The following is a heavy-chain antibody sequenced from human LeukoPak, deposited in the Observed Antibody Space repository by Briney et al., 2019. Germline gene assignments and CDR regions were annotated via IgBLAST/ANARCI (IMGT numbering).Heavy chain of an antibody. Sequence: GGSLRLSCAASGFTFSDYAMNWVRQAPGKGLEWVSSISGSSTSIFYADSVKGRFTISRDNAMTSLYLQMNSLRAEDTAVYYCARETPDSSGWDWGQGTLVTVSS. CDR2: ISGSSTSI. J-gene: IGHJ4*02. V-gene: IGHV3-21*01. D-gene: IGHD6-19*01. CDR1: GFTFSDYA. CDR3: ARETPDSSGWD.